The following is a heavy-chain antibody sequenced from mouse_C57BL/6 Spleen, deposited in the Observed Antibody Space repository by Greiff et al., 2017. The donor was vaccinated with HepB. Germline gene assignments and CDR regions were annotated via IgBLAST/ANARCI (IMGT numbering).Heavy chain of an antibody. J-gene: IGHJ4*01. D-gene: IGHD1-1*01. V-gene: IGHV8-12*01. Sequence: QVQLKESGPGILQSSQTLSLTCSFSGFSLSTSGMGVSWIRQPSGKGLEWLAHIYWDDDKRYNPSLKSRLTISKDTSRNQVFLKITSVDTADTATYYCARSPITTVVAGAMDYWGQGTSVTVSS. CDR1: GFSLSTSGMG. CDR2: IYWDDDK. CDR3: ARSPITTVVAGAMDY.